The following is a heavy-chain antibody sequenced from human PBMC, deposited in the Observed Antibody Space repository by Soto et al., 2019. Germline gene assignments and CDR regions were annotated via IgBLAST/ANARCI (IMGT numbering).Heavy chain of an antibody. CDR2: INHSGST. D-gene: IGHD6-6*01. V-gene: IGHV4-34*01. Sequence: SETLSLTCAVYGGSFSGYYWSWIRQPPGKGLEWIGEINHSGSTNYNPSLKSRVTISVDTSKNQFSLKPSSVTAADTAVYYCARGLSIAARPFDYWGQGTLVTVSS. J-gene: IGHJ4*02. CDR1: GGSFSGYY. CDR3: ARGLSIAARPFDY.